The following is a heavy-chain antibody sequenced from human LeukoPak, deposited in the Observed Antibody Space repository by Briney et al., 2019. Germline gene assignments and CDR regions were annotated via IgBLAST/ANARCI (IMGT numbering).Heavy chain of an antibody. J-gene: IGHJ6*03. Sequence: SETLSLTCTVSGYSISSGYYWGWLRPPPGKGQEWTGSTYHSGSTYYNPSLKSRVTISVDTSKNQFSLKLSSVTAADTAVYYCARVGSEWALNYYYMDVWGKGTTVTVSS. V-gene: IGHV4-38-2*02. D-gene: IGHD1-26*01. CDR1: GYSISSGYY. CDR3: ARVGSEWALNYYYMDV. CDR2: TYHSGST.